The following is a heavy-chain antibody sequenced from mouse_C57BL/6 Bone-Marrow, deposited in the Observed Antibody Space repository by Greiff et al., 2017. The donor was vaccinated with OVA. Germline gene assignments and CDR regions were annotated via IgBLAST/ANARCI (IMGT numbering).Heavy chain of an antibody. CDR2: INPNNGGT. V-gene: IGHV1-26*01. D-gene: IGHD2-2*01. CDR1: GYTFTDYY. J-gene: IGHJ3*01. Sequence: EVQLQQSGPELVKPGASVKISCKASGYTFTDYYMNWVKQSHGKSLEWIGDINPNNGGTSYNQKFKGKATLTVDKSSSTAYMELRSLTSEDSAVYYCARSGKMVTAPFAYWGQGTLVTVSA. CDR3: ARSGKMVTAPFAY.